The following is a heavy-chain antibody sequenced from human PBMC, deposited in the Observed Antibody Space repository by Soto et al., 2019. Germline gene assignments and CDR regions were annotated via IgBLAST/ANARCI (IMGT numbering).Heavy chain of an antibody. CDR2: IYWDDDK. CDR3: AHRLSGFNWNGGYFDY. CDR1: GFSLTSRPMG. D-gene: IGHD1-1*01. V-gene: IGHV2-5*02. J-gene: IGHJ4*02. Sequence: QITLKESGPTRVKPTQTLTLTGTFSGFSLTSRPMGVGWIRQPPGKALEWLVFIYWDDDKRYSPSLKNRLTITKDTSGNQVVLTMTNMDPLDTATYYCAHRLSGFNWNGGYFDYWGQGALVTVSS.